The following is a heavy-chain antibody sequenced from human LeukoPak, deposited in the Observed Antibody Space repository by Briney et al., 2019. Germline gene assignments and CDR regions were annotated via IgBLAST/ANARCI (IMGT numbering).Heavy chain of an antibody. CDR1: GGSISSGSYY. D-gene: IGHD1-1*01. CDR2: IYTSGST. Sequence: PSQTLSLTCTVSGGSISSGSYYWSWIRQPAGKGLEWIGRIYTSGSTNYNPSLKSRVTISVDTSKNQFSLKLRSVTAADTAVYYCARVPGGALNWFDPWGQGTLVTVSS. J-gene: IGHJ5*02. V-gene: IGHV4-61*02. CDR3: ARVPGGALNWFDP.